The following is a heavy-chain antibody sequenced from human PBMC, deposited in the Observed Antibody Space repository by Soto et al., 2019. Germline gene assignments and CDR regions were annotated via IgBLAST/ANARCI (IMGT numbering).Heavy chain of an antibody. CDR3: AAKSGYDSTYYFDY. D-gene: IGHD5-12*01. Sequence: PSETLSLTCAVSGGSISSGGYSWSWNQQPPGKGLEWIGYIYHSGSTYYNPSLKSRVTISVDTSKNQFSLKLSSVTAADTAVYYCAAKSGYDSTYYFDYWGQGTLVTVSS. J-gene: IGHJ4*02. CDR1: GGSISSGGYS. CDR2: IYHSGST. V-gene: IGHV4-30-2*02.